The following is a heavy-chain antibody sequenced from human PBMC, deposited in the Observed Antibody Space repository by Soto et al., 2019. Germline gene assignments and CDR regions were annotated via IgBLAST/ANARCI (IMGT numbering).Heavy chain of an antibody. D-gene: IGHD6-6*01. J-gene: IGHJ4*02. CDR1: GFTFSSYA. V-gene: IGHV3-30*03. CDR2: ISIRGGDE. CDR3: ARVTIVARQHLDY. Sequence: QLQLVESGGGVVQPGKSLRLSCAASGFTFSSYAMHWARQAPGKGLEWVTVISIRGGDEYYAESVRCRFTISRDDSKNTLYLQMDSLRVADTAVYYCARVTIVARQHLDYWGQGTLVTVSS.